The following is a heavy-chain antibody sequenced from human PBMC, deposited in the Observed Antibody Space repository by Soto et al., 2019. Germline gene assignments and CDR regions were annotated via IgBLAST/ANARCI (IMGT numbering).Heavy chain of an antibody. CDR3: ARASPPGYGSGKQRGGYYYYGMDV. CDR1: GGSISSGGYY. CDR2: IYYSGST. J-gene: IGHJ6*02. V-gene: IGHV4-31*03. Sequence: QVQLQESGPGLVKPSQTLSLTCTVSGGSISSGGYYWSWIRQHPGKGLEWIGYIYYSGSTYYNPSLKSRVTISVDTSKNQFSLKLSSVTAADTAVYYCARASPPGYGSGKQRGGYYYYGMDVWGQGTTVTVSS. D-gene: IGHD3-10*01.